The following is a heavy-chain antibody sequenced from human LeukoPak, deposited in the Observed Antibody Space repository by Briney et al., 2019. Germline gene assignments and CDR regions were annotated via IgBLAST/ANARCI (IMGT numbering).Heavy chain of an antibody. CDR2: INHSGST. Sequence: SETLSLTCAVYGGSFSGYYWSWIRPPPGKGLEWIEEINHSGSTNYNPSLKSRVTISVDTSKNRFSLKLSSVTAADTAVYYCAREGFTYYYGSGRSSYFDYWGQGTLVTVSS. CDR3: AREGFTYYYGSGRSSYFDY. V-gene: IGHV4-34*01. CDR1: GGSFSGYY. J-gene: IGHJ4*02. D-gene: IGHD3-10*01.